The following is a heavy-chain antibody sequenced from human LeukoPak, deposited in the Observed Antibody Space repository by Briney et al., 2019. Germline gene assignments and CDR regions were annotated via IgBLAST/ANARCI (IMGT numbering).Heavy chain of an antibody. D-gene: IGHD1-26*01. J-gene: IGHJ6*03. Sequence: GGSLRLSCAASGFTFSRYPMSWVRQAPGKGLEWVSAISGSGTTLYYADSVKGRFTISRDNSKNTLYLQINSLRAEDTAVYYCAKDSGGTYFYYYYYMDVWGKGTTVTVSS. CDR2: ISGSGTTL. V-gene: IGHV3-23*01. CDR3: AKDSGGTYFYYYYYMDV. CDR1: GFTFSRYP.